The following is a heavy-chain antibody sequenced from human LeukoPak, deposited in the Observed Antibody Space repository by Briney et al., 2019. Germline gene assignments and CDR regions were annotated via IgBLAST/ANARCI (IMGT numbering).Heavy chain of an antibody. J-gene: IGHJ6*02. CDR3: ARFLEWTSYYYYGMDV. Sequence: SETLSLTCTVSGGSISSGGYYWSWIRQHPGKGLEWIGYIYYSGSTYYNPSLKSRVTISVDTSKNQLSLKLSSVTAADTAVYYCARFLEWTSYYYYGMDVWGQGTTVTVSS. CDR1: GGSISSGGYY. V-gene: IGHV4-31*03. CDR2: IYYSGST. D-gene: IGHD3-3*01.